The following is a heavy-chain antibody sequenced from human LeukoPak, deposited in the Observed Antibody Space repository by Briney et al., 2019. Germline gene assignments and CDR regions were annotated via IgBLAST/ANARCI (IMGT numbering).Heavy chain of an antibody. CDR1: GCAFGDHA. V-gene: IGHV3-49*04. CDR3: ARGPIQLWLHNGMDV. J-gene: IGHJ6*02. CDR2: IRSKAYGGTT. D-gene: IGHD2-21*01. Sequence: GGSLRLSCPCFGCAFGDHARSWVRQAPGKGLEGVGFIRSKAYGGTTEYAASVKGRFTISREDSISIVYLRMNSLETEDTAVYYCARGPIQLWLHNGMDVSGQGTTLTASS.